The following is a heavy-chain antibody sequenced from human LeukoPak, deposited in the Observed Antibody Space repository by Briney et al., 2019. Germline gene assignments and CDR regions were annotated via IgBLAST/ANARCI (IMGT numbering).Heavy chain of an antibody. J-gene: IGHJ6*03. Sequence: ASVKVSCKASGYTFTGYYMHWVRQAPGQGLEWMGWINPNSGGTNYAQKFQGRVTITRNTSISTAYMELSSLRSEDTAVYYCARTAERGGSIYYYYYYMDVWGKGTTVTVSS. V-gene: IGHV1-2*02. CDR3: ARTAERGGSIYYYYYYMDV. CDR1: GYTFTGYY. CDR2: INPNSGGT. D-gene: IGHD1-1*01.